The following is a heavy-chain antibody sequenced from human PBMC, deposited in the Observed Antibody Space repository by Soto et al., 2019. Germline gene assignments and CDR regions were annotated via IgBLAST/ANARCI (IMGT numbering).Heavy chain of an antibody. CDR2: IIPILGIA. D-gene: IGHD2-21*01. CDR1: GGTFSSYT. CDR3: ARYPSAGDSAGY. Sequence: QVQLVQSGAEVKKPGSSVKVSCKASGGTFSSYTISWVRQAPGQGLEWMGRIIPILGIANYAQKFQGRVTITADKSTSTAYRELSSLRSEDTAVYYCARYPSAGDSAGYWGQGTLVTVSS. V-gene: IGHV1-69*02. J-gene: IGHJ4*02.